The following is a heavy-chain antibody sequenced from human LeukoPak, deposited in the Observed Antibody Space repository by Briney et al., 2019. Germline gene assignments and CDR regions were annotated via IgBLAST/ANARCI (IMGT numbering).Heavy chain of an antibody. CDR1: GFTFSSYS. V-gene: IGHV3-21*01. D-gene: IGHD3-3*01. J-gene: IGHJ4*02. CDR2: ISSSSSYI. CDR3: ARDLDYDFWSGYSRSCDY. Sequence: PGGSLRLSCAASGFTFSSYSMNWVRQAPGKGLEWVSSISSSSSYIYYADSVKGRFTISRDNAKNSLYLQMNSLRAEDTAVYYCARDLDYDFWSGYSRSCDYWGQGTLVTVSS.